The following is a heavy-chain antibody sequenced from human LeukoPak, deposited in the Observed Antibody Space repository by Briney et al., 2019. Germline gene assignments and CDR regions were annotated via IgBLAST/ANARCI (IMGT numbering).Heavy chain of an antibody. V-gene: IGHV4-59*01. J-gene: IGHJ6*03. D-gene: IGHD6-13*01. Sequence: SETLSLTCTVSGGSISSYYWSWIRQPPGKGLEWIGYIYNSGSTNYNPSLKSRVTISVDTSKNQFSLKLSSVTAADTAVYYCAKCEAAAGTAYYYYYMVVWGKGTTVTVSS. CDR1: GGSISSYY. CDR2: IYNSGST. CDR3: AKCEAAAGTAYYYYYMVV.